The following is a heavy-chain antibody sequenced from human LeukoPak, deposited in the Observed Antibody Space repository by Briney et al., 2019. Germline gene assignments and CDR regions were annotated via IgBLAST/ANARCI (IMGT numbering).Heavy chain of an antibody. Sequence: VGSLRLSCADSGFTFSSYEMNWVRQAPGRGPEYVSGINNVGDRTYYAKTVKGRFTISRDNSKNTLYLQMNSLRAEDTAVYYCAREFQGERDYWGQGTLVTVSS. CDR2: INNVGDRT. CDR1: GFTFSSYE. CDR3: AREFQGERDY. J-gene: IGHJ4*02. V-gene: IGHV3-64*01. D-gene: IGHD1-1*01.